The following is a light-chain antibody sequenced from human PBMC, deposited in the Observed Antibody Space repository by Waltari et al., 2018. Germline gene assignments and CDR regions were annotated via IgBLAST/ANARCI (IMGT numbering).Light chain of an antibody. CDR2: LAS. V-gene: IGKV4-1*01. CDR1: QSVFYASNNKNY. CDR3: QQYFNSPPYT. Sequence: IVMTQSPDSLALSVGERATIHCRSSQSVFYASNNKNYLAWYQVKEGQPPKVLMYLASTRQPGVPDRFSGGGSGTDFTLTISSLQAEDAAIYYCQQYFNSPPYTFGQGTRLEI. J-gene: IGKJ2*01.